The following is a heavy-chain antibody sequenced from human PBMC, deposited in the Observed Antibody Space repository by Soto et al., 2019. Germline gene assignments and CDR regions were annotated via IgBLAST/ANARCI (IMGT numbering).Heavy chain of an antibody. V-gene: IGHV3-48*04. CDR1: GFSFNTYD. D-gene: IGHD6-25*01. CDR2: ISSSSSRI. Sequence: EVQLVESGGGLIQPGGSLRLSCAASGFSFNTYDMNWVRQAPGKGLEWISYISSSSSRIYYADSVKGRFTLSRDNAKNSLYLQMNSLRAEDTSVYYCASDPGIAAAGMDYWVQGTLVTVSS. J-gene: IGHJ4*02. CDR3: ASDPGIAAAGMDY.